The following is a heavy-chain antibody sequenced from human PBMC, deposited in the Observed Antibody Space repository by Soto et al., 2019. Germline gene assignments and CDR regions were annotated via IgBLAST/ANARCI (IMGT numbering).Heavy chain of an antibody. Sequence: GGSLRLSCAASGLTVTSNYMSWVRQAPGKGLEWVSVIYSGGTTFYADSVKGRFTISRDNSKNTLYLQVNSLRAEDTAVYYCARVLCGLTTYAFDIWGQGTMVTVSS. CDR3: ARVLCGLTTYAFDI. CDR2: IYSGGTT. CDR1: GLTVTSNY. V-gene: IGHV3-66*01. J-gene: IGHJ3*02. D-gene: IGHD4-17*01.